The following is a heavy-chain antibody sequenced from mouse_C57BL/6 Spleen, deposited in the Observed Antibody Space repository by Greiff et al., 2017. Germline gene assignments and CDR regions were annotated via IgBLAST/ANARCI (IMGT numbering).Heavy chain of an antibody. CDR2: IYPRSGNT. V-gene: IGHV1-81*01. CDR1: GYTFTSYG. J-gene: IGHJ1*03. CDR3: ARGDDWYFDV. D-gene: IGHD2-3*01. Sequence: VKLMESGAELARPGASVKLSCKASGYTFTSYGISWVKQRTGQGLEWIGEIYPRSGNTYYNEKFKGKATLTADKSSSTAYMELRSLTSEDSAVYFCARGDDWYFDVWGTGTTVTVSS.